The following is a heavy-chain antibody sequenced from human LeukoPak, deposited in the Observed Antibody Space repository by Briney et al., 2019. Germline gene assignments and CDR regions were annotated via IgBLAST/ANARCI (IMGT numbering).Heavy chain of an antibody. Sequence: ASVKVSCQASGYTFTSYAMNWVRQAPGQGLEWMGWINTNTGNPTYAQGFTGRFVFSLDTSVSTAYLQISSLKAEDTAVYYCARESQGYYYDSSGPTSGDYWGQGTLVTVSS. CDR2: INTNTGNP. V-gene: IGHV7-4-1*02. CDR3: ARESQGYYYDSSGPTSGDY. CDR1: GYTFTSYA. D-gene: IGHD3-22*01. J-gene: IGHJ4*02.